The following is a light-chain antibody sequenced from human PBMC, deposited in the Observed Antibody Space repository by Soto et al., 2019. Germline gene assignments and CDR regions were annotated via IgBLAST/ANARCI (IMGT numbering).Light chain of an antibody. Sequence: DIQMTQSPSSLSASVGGRVTITCRASQDIGTSLDWFQQKPGTAPKRLIYTISDLQSGVPSRFSGGGSGTEGTLTISSLQPEDFATYDCLQHYAFPFPFGRGTKV. J-gene: IGKJ1*01. CDR2: TIS. CDR1: QDIGTS. V-gene: IGKV1-17*01. CDR3: LQHYAFPFP.